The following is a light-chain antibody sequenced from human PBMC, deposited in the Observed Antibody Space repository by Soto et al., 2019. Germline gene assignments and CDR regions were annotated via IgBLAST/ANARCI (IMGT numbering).Light chain of an antibody. CDR1: QNFSNN. J-gene: IGKJ5*01. CDR3: QQYDNWPIT. Sequence: EIVMTQSPATLSVSPGKRATLSCRASQNFSNNLAWYQQKPGQAPRLLIYGASTRASGIPARFSGSGSGTEFTLTICSLQSEDFAVYYCQQYDNWPITFGQGTRLEIK. V-gene: IGKV3-15*01. CDR2: GAS.